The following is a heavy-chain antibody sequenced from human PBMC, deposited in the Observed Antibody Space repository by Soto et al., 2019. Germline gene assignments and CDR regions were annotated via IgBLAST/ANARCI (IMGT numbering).Heavy chain of an antibody. V-gene: IGHV4-39*01. CDR2: IYYSGST. J-gene: IGHJ1*01. CDR3: ARHEVRFVEVYFQH. D-gene: IGHD2-2*01. Sequence: SETLSLTCTVSGGSISSSSYYWGWIRQPPGKGLEWIGSIYYSGSTYYNPSLKSRVTISVDTSKNQFSLKLSSVTAADTAVYYCARHEVRFVEVYFQHWGQGTLVTVSS. CDR1: GGSISSSSYY.